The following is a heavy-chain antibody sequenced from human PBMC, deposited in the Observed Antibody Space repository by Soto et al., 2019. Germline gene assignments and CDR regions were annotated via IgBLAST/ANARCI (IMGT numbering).Heavy chain of an antibody. V-gene: IGHV1-69*02. CDR3: ARRELPRASTDS. Sequence: QVQLVQSGAEVKKPGSSVKVSCKASGGTFSSYTISWVRQAPGQGLEWMGRIIPILGIANYAQKFQGRATITADKSTSTAYMELSSLRSEDTAVYYCARRELPRASTDSWGQGTLVTVSS. D-gene: IGHD1-26*01. J-gene: IGHJ4*02. CDR1: GGTFSSYT. CDR2: IIPILGIA.